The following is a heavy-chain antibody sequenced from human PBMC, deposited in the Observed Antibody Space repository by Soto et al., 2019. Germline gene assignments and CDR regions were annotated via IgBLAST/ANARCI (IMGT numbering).Heavy chain of an antibody. CDR1: GFRFSSYG. D-gene: IGHD3-3*01. CDR3: ARGYDFWSGYSGHYYYGMDV. V-gene: IGHV3-21*01. Sequence: PGGSLRLSCRTSGFRFSSYGMNWVRQAPGKGLEWVSSISITGDYIYYADSVMGRFTISRDNAKNSLYLQMNSLRDEDTAVYYCARGYDFWSGYSGHYYYGMDVWGQGTTVTVSS. CDR2: ISITGDYI. J-gene: IGHJ6*02.